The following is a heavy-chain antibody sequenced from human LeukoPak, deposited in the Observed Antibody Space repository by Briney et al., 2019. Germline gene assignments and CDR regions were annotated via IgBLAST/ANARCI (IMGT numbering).Heavy chain of an antibody. V-gene: IGHV1-18*01. CDR3: ARDGRRLAVAGTFGDAFDI. CDR1: GYTFTSYG. CDR2: ISAYNGNT. J-gene: IGHJ3*02. D-gene: IGHD6-19*01. Sequence: ASVRVSCKASGYTFTSYGISWVRQAPGQGLEWMGWISAYNGNTNYAQKLQGRVTMTTDTSASTAYMELRSLRSDDTAVYYCARDGRRLAVAGTFGDAFDIWGQGTMVTVSS.